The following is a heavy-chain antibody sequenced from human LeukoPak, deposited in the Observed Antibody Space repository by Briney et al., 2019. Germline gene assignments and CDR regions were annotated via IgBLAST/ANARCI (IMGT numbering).Heavy chain of an antibody. Sequence: PGGSLRLSCAASGFTFSSYWMHWVRQAPGKGLVWVSRINSDGSSTSYADSVKGRFTISRDNAKNTLYLQMNSLRAEDTAVYYCARGKGFDWLGKYMDVWGKGTTVTISS. CDR2: INSDGSST. V-gene: IGHV3-74*01. D-gene: IGHD3-9*01. J-gene: IGHJ6*03. CDR3: ARGKGFDWLGKYMDV. CDR1: GFTFSSYW.